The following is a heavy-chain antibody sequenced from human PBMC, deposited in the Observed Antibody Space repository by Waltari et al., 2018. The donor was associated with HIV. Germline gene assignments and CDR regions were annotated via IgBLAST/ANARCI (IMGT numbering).Heavy chain of an antibody. CDR3: ARHPRSDILTGYRPKGLDY. CDR1: GGSISSSSYY. Sequence: HLQLQESGPGLVKPSETLSLTCTVSGGSISSSSYYWGWIRQPPGKGLEWIGSIYYSGSTYYNPSLKSRVTISVDTSKNQFSLKLSSVTAADTAVYYCARHPRSDILTGYRPKGLDYWGQGTLVTVSS. J-gene: IGHJ4*02. CDR2: IYYSGST. V-gene: IGHV4-39*01. D-gene: IGHD3-9*01.